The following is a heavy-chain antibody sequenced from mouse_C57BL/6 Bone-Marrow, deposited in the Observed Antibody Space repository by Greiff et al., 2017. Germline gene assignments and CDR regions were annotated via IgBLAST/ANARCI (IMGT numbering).Heavy chain of an antibody. Sequence: QVQLQQPGAELVKPGASVKLSCKASGYTFPSSWMHWVKQRPGQGPEWIGMIHPNSGSTNYTEKFKRKATLTVDKSSSTAYMPLSSLTSEDSAVYYCARDYAMDYWGQGTSVTVSS. J-gene: IGHJ4*01. V-gene: IGHV1-64*01. CDR2: IHPNSGST. CDR3: ARDYAMDY. CDR1: GYTFPSSW.